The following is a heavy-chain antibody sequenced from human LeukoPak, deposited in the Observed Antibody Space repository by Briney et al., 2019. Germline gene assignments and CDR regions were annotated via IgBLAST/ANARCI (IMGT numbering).Heavy chain of an antibody. J-gene: IGHJ6*02. D-gene: IGHD5-18*01. Sequence: GGSLRLSCAASGFTFSSYAMHWVRQAPGKGLEWVAVISYDGSNKYYADSVKGRFTISRDNSKDTLYLQMNSLRAEDTAVYYCAKEIQLWFDYYYYGMDVWGQGTTVTVSS. CDR2: ISYDGSNK. CDR1: GFTFSSYA. V-gene: IGHV3-30*04. CDR3: AKEIQLWFDYYYYGMDV.